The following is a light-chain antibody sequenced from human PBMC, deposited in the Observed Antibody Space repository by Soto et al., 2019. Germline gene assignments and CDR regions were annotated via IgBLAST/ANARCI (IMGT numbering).Light chain of an antibody. CDR1: SSDVGGYNY. CDR2: DVH. CDR3: SSYGGNNNVV. V-gene: IGLV2-8*01. Sequence: QSVLTQPPSASGSPGQSVTIFCTGASSDVGGYNYVSWYQQYPGKAPKLMIYDVHKRPSGVPDRFSGSKSGNTASLTVSGLQAEDEADYYCSSYGGNNNVVFSGGTKLTVL. J-gene: IGLJ2*01.